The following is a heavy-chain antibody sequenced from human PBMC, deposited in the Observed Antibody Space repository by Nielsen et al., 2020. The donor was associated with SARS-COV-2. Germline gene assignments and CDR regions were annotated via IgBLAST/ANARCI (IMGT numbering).Heavy chain of an antibody. V-gene: IGHV1-2*02. D-gene: IGHD4-11*01. Sequence: ASVKVSCKASGYTFTGYYMHWVRQAPGQGLEWMGWINPNSGGTNYAQKFQGRVTMTRDTSISTAYMELSRLRSDDTAVYYCAGDYRRNYYYGMDVWGQGTTVTISS. CDR2: INPNSGGT. CDR3: AGDYRRNYYYGMDV. J-gene: IGHJ6*02. CDR1: GYTFTGYY.